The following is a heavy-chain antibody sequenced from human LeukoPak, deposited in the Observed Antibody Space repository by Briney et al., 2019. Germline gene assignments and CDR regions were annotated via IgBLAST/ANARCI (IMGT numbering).Heavy chain of an antibody. J-gene: IGHJ5*02. V-gene: IGHV3-9*01. CDR2: ISWNSGSI. D-gene: IGHD6-13*01. CDR1: GFTFDDYA. Sequence: GRSLRLSCAASGFTFDDYAMHWVRQAPGKGLEWVSGISWNSGSIGYADSVKGRFTISRDNAKNSPYLQMNSLRAEDTAVYYCARVRASSSWYHWFDPWGQGTLVTVSS. CDR3: ARVRASSSWYHWFDP.